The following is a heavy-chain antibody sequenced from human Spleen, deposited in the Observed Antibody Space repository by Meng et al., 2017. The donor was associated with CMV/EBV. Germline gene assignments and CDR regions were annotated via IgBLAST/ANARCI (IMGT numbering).Heavy chain of an antibody. D-gene: IGHD3-3*01. Sequence: GESLKISCAASGFTFSSYSMNWVRQAPGKGLEWASSISSSSSYIYYADSVKGRFTISRDNAKNSLYLQKNSLRAEDTAVYYCASGKETITIFGVVIISGMDVWGQGTTVTVSS. CDR2: ISSSSSYI. CDR3: ASGKETITIFGVVIISGMDV. V-gene: IGHV3-21*01. J-gene: IGHJ6*02. CDR1: GFTFSSYS.